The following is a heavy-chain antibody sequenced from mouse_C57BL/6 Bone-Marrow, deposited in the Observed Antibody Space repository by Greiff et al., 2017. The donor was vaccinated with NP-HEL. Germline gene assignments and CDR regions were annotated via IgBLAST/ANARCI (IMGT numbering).Heavy chain of an antibody. Sequence: QVQLQQSGPELVKPGASVKISCKASGYAFSSSWMNWVKQRPGKGLEWIGRIYPGDGDTNYNGKFKGKATLTADKSSSTAYMQLSSLTSEDSAVYFCARYGPSSYWYFDVWGTGTTVTVSS. V-gene: IGHV1-82*01. CDR1: GYAFSSSW. J-gene: IGHJ1*03. CDR3: ARYGPSSYWYFDV. D-gene: IGHD2-10*02. CDR2: IYPGDGDT.